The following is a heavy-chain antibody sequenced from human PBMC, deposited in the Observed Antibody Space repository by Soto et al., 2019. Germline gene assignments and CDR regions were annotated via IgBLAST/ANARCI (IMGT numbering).Heavy chain of an antibody. J-gene: IGHJ4*02. CDR1: GGTFNNYA. CDR3: ARWGGISCSGGDCFKKPFDY. CDR2: IIPISGTT. D-gene: IGHD2-21*02. Sequence: QVQLVQSGAEVKKPESSVKVSCKPSGGTFNNYAINWVRQAPGQGLEWMGGIIPISGTTKYAQKFQGRVTITADKSASTAYMDLSSLRSEDTAGYYCARWGGISCSGGDCFKKPFDYWGQGTLVTVSS. V-gene: IGHV1-69*06.